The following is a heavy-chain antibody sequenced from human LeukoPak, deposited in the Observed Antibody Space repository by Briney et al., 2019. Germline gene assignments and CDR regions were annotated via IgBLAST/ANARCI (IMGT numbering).Heavy chain of an antibody. CDR1: GFTFNNYA. V-gene: IGHV3-30*18. D-gene: IGHD6-13*01. J-gene: IGHJ6*03. CDR2: ISYDGSNK. CDR3: ANDGQHLAYYYYYYMDV. Sequence: GGSLRLSCAASGFTFNNYAMHWVGQAPGKGVEWVAVISYDGSNKYYAESVKGRFTISRDNSKNTLYLQMNSLRAEDTAVYYCANDGQHLAYYYYYYMDVWGKGTTVTVSS.